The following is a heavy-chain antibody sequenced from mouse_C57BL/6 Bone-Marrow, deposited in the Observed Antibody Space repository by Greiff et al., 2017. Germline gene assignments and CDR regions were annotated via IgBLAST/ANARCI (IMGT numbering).Heavy chain of an antibody. J-gene: IGHJ4*01. V-gene: IGHV14-4*01. CDR3: TVHYYGSSYYAMDY. CDR2: IDPENGDT. D-gene: IGHD1-1*01. CDR1: GFNIKDDY. Sequence: VQLKESGAELVRPGASVKLSCTASGFNIKDDYMHWVKQRPEQGLEWIGWIDPENGDTEYASKFQGKATITADTSSNTAYLQLSSLTSEDTAVYYCTVHYYGSSYYAMDYWGQGTSVTVSS.